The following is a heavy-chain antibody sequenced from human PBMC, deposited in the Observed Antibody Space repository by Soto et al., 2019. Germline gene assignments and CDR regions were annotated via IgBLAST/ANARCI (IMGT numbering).Heavy chain of an antibody. J-gene: IGHJ4*02. CDR2: ISAYNGNT. V-gene: IGHV1-18*01. CDR1: GYTFTSYG. CDR3: ARDRATMVRGASWGY. Sequence: QVQLVQSGAEVKKPGASVKVSCKASGYTFTSYGISWVRQAPGQGLEWMGWISAYNGNTNYAQKLQGRVTMTTDTSTSTAYRELRSLRSDDTAVYYCARDRATMVRGASWGYWGQGTLVTVSS. D-gene: IGHD3-10*01.